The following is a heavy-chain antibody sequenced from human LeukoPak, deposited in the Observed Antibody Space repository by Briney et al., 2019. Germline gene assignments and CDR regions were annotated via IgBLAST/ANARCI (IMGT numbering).Heavy chain of an antibody. CDR1: GFTFSSYA. D-gene: IGHD3-9*01. Sequence: GGSLRLSCAASGFTFSSYAMSWVRHAPGKGLERVSGVSGSGGSTYYADSVKGRFTISRDNYKNTLYLQMNSLRADDTAVHYCAKGSSGVGYDIFGFDPWGQGTLVTVSS. J-gene: IGHJ5*02. CDR2: VSGSGGST. V-gene: IGHV3-23*01. CDR3: AKGSSGVGYDIFGFDP.